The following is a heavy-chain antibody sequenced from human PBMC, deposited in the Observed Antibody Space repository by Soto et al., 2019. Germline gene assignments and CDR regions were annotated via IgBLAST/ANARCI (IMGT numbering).Heavy chain of an antibody. J-gene: IGHJ6*02. V-gene: IGHV3-30-3*01. D-gene: IGHD2-15*01. CDR2: ISYDGSNK. CDR1: GFTFSSYA. Sequence: QVQLVESGGGVVQPGRSLRLSCAASGFTFSSYAMHWVRQAPGKGLEWVAVISYDGSNKYYADSVKGRFTISRDNSKNTLYLQMNSLRAEDTAVYYCAREVIVVVVAAAGGGGMDVWGQGTTVTVSS. CDR3: AREVIVVVVAAAGGGGMDV.